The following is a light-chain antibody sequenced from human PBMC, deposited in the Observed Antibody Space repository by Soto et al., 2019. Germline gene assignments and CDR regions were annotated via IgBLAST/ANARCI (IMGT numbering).Light chain of an antibody. CDR2: AVS. V-gene: IGLV2-14*01. CDR3: SSSTGTTTHHV. J-gene: IGLJ1*01. Sequence: SVLTQPASVSGSPGQSITISCTGTSSGIGDYNFVSWYQQYPGKAPKLVIFAVSSRPSGVSHRFSGSKSGNTASLTIPGLQAEGEADYYCSSSTGTTTHHVFGTGTKVTVL. CDR1: SSGIGDYNF.